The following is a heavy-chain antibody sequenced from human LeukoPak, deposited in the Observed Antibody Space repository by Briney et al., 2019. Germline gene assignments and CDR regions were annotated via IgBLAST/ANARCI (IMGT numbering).Heavy chain of an antibody. CDR3: ASPRSITGNPIDY. J-gene: IGHJ4*02. CDR2: IKQDGSEK. CDR1: GFTFSSYW. V-gene: IGHV3-7*01. Sequence: GGSLRLSCAASGFTFSSYWMSWVRQAPGKGLEWVANIKQDGSEKYCVDSVKGRFTISRDNAKNSLYLQMNSLRAEDTAVYYCASPRSITGNPIDYWGQGTLVTVSS. D-gene: IGHD1-20*01.